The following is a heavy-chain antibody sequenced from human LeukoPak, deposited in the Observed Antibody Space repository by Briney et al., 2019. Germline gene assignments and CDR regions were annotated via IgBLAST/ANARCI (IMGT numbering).Heavy chain of an antibody. CDR1: GGSISNFY. V-gene: IGHV4-59*08. D-gene: IGHD6-19*01. CDR2: IYYSGST. J-gene: IGHJ6*02. Sequence: PSETLSLTCTVSGGSISNFYWSWIRQPPGEGLEWIGYIYYSGSTNYNPSLKSRVTISIDTSKNQFSLNLTSVTAADTAVYFCARTSRWSYGMDVWGQGTTVTVSS. CDR3: ARTSRWSYGMDV.